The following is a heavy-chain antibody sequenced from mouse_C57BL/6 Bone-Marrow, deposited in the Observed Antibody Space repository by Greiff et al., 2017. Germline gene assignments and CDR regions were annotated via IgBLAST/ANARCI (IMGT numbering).Heavy chain of an antibody. J-gene: IGHJ2*01. V-gene: IGHV1-82*01. CDR1: GYAFSSSW. Sequence: QVQLQQSGPELVKPGASVKISCKASGYAFSSSWMNWVKQRPGKGLEWIGRIYPGDGDTTYNGKFKGKATLTADKSSSTAYMQLSSLTSEDSAVYFCARENYCGSKGYWGQGTTLTVSS. CDR2: IYPGDGDT. CDR3: ARENYCGSKGY. D-gene: IGHD1-1*01.